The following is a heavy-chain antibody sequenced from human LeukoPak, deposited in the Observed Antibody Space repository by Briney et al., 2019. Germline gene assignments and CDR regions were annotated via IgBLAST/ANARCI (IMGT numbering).Heavy chain of an antibody. Sequence: QPGGSLRLSCAASGFTFSSYEMNWVRQAPGKGLEWVSYISSSGSTIYYADSVKGRFTISRDNDKNSLYLKMNSLRAEDTAAYYCARVEDYSSGWYAFDYWGQGTLVTVSS. D-gene: IGHD6-19*01. CDR3: ARVEDYSSGWYAFDY. V-gene: IGHV3-48*03. CDR2: ISSSGSTI. J-gene: IGHJ4*02. CDR1: GFTFSSYE.